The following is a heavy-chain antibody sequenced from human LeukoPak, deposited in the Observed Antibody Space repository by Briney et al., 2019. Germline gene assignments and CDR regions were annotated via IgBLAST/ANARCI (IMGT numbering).Heavy chain of an antibody. J-gene: IGHJ6*02. V-gene: IGHV3-49*04. CDR1: GFTFGVYA. CDR2: IRTKAFDGTT. Sequence: SLSLSCTTSGFTFGVYAMNWVRQAPGKGLEWVGFIRTKAFDGTTEYAASVTGRFSISRDDSKSIAYLQRNSLKTEDTGMYYCSRGYPYGEQYYLYGLDVWGQGTTVTVPS. CDR3: SRGYPYGEQYYLYGLDV. D-gene: IGHD4-17*01.